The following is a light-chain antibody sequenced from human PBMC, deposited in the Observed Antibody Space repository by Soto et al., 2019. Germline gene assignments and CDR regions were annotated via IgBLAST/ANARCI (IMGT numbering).Light chain of an antibody. J-gene: IGKJ1*01. Sequence: EIVLTQSPGTVSLSPGERATLSCRASQSINNNHLTWYKQKPGQAPRLLTYRVYNRATGIPDRFSSSGSGTDFTLTISRLGPEDFAVYFCRQHGDSPLTFGQGTKVEIK. V-gene: IGKV3-20*01. CDR2: RVY. CDR1: QSINNNH. CDR3: RQHGDSPLT.